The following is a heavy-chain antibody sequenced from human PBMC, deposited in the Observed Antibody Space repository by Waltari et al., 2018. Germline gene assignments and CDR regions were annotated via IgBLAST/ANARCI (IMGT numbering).Heavy chain of an antibody. CDR3: ARANRRYCSGGSCYSFDY. D-gene: IGHD2-15*01. Sequence: QVQLVQSGAEVKKPGSSVKVSCKASGVTFSSYAISWVRQTPGPGLEWMGGIIPMLGTENYAQKVQGRVKITEDESKSTAYMEMGSLRSEDTAVYYCARANRRYCSGGSCYSFDYWGQGTLVTVSS. CDR1: GVTFSSYA. V-gene: IGHV1-69*01. J-gene: IGHJ4*02. CDR2: IIPMLGTE.